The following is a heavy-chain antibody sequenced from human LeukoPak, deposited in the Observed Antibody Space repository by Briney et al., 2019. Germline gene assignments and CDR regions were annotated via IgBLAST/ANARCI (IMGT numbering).Heavy chain of an antibody. Sequence: PSETLSLTCAVYGGSFSGYYWSWIRQPPGKGLEWMGEINHSGSTNYNPSLKSRVAISVDTSKKRFSRNLSSVTAADTAVYYCARGSTILRYFDLLLPFDYWGQGTLVTVSS. CDR2: INHSGST. D-gene: IGHD3-9*01. CDR3: ARGSTILRYFDLLLPFDY. CDR1: GGSFSGYY. J-gene: IGHJ4*02. V-gene: IGHV4-34*01.